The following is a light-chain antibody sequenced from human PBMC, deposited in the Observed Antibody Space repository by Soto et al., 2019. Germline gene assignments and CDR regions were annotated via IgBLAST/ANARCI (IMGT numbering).Light chain of an antibody. Sequence: EIVLTQSPATLSLSPGERATLSCRASQSVSSSYLAWYQQKPGQAPRLLIYGASSGATGIPDRFSGSGSGTDFTLTISRLEPEDFAVYYCQQYGSSPRTFGQGTKLEIK. V-gene: IGKV3-20*01. J-gene: IGKJ2*01. CDR3: QQYGSSPRT. CDR1: QSVSSSY. CDR2: GAS.